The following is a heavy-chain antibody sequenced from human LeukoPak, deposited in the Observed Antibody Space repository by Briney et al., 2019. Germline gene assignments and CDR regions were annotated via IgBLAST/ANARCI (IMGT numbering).Heavy chain of an antibody. CDR3: ARDSPRLRTLYYFDY. Sequence: ASVKVSCKASGYTFTSYGISWVRPAPGRGREWMGWISAYNGNTNYAQKLQGRVTMTTDTSTSTAYMELRSLRSDDTAVYYCARDSPRLRTLYYFDYWGQGTLVTVSS. CDR1: GYTFTSYG. CDR2: ISAYNGNT. J-gene: IGHJ4*02. V-gene: IGHV1-18*04. D-gene: IGHD5-12*01.